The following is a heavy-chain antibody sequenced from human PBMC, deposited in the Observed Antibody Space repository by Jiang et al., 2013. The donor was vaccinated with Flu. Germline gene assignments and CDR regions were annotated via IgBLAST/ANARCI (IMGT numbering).Heavy chain of an antibody. J-gene: IGHJ5*02. Sequence: GAEVKKPGSSVKVSCKASGGTFNRYTISWVRQAPGQGLEWMGGIVPMFATANYAQKFQGRVTITADESTSTAYMELSSLKSDDTAVYYCARAHPRYYGSEEVDPWGQGTLVTVSS. CDR1: GGTFNRYT. CDR3: ARAHPRYYGSEEVDP. V-gene: IGHV1-69*01. D-gene: IGHD3-10*01. CDR2: IVPMFATA.